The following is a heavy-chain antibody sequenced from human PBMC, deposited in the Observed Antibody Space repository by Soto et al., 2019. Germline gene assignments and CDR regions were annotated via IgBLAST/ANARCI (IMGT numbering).Heavy chain of an antibody. CDR1: GYTFNRYA. V-gene: IGHV1-3*04. J-gene: IGHJ5*02. CDR3: ARVPRYTSDVVQVPAVMFDDWFVP. CDR2: IQTGDGDT. Sequence: QVQLVQSGAEGKKPGASVELSCETSGYTFNRYAGQWVRQAPGQTFECLGWIQTGDGDTKYSQKFRDSLTITRDTSTTTAYMQLTNLRSEDTAMYYCARVPRYTSDVVQVPAVMFDDWFVPWGQGTLVTVSS. D-gene: IGHD3-16*01.